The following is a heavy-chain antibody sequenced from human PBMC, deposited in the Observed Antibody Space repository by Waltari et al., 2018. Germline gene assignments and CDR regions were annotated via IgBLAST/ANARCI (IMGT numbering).Heavy chain of an antibody. CDR2: IHNRGNT. CDR1: GFTFSSYW. V-gene: IGHV4-4*02. CDR3: ARRVVTTGGVDY. Sequence: VQLVESGGGLVQPGGSLRLSCAASGFTFSSYWMSWVRQAPGKGLEWIGYIHNRGNTYYNPTLRSRVTRSVDTAKNQVSRNLRSVTAADTAVDYCARRVVTTGGVDYWGQGTLVTVSS. D-gene: IGHD2-21*02. J-gene: IGHJ4*02.